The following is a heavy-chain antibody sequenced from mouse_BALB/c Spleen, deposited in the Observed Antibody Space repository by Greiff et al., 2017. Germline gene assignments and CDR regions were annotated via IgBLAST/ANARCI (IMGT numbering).Heavy chain of an antibody. CDR3: ALIYYDYDYYAMDY. CDR2: ISYSGST. Sequence: DVKLVESGPGLVKPSQSLSLTCTVTGYSITSDYAWNWIRQFPGNKLEWMGYISYSGSTSYNPSLKSRISITRDTSKNQFFLQLNSVTTEDTATYYCALIYYDYDYYAMDYWGQGTSVTVSS. D-gene: IGHD2-4*01. V-gene: IGHV3-2*02. CDR1: GYSITSDYA. J-gene: IGHJ4*01.